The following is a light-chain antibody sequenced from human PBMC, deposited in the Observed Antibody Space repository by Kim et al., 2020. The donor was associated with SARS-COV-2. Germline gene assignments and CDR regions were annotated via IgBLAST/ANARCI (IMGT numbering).Light chain of an antibody. V-gene: IGLV3-1*01. CDR2: QDS. J-gene: IGLJ2*01. CDR3: QAWDSSTVV. Sequence: VSPGQTASINCSGDKLGDKYTCWYQQKPGQSPVLVIYQDSTRPSGIPERFSGSNSGNTATLTISGTQAMDEADYYCQAWDSSTVVFGGGTQLTVL. CDR1: KLGDKY.